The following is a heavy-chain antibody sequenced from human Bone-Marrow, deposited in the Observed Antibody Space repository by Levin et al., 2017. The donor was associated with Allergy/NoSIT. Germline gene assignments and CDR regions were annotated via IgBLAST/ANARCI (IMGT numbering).Heavy chain of an antibody. V-gene: IGHV3-23*01. CDR1: GITFSSYA. J-gene: IGHJ3*02. CDR2: ISGSGGSR. D-gene: IGHD5-12*01. Sequence: PGGSLRLSCVASGITFSSYAMSWVRQAPGKGLEWVSAISGSGGSRFYAASVKGRFTISRDNSKHTVYLQMNSLRAEDTAVYYCAKDAEYSDSDYAFDIWGQGTLVTVSS. CDR3: AKDAEYSDSDYAFDI.